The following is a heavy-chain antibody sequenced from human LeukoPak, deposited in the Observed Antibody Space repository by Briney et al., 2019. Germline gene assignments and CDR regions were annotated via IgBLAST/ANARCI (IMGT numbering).Heavy chain of an antibody. J-gene: IGHJ4*02. Sequence: SETLSLTCAVYGGSFSGYYWSWIRQPPGKGLEWIGEINHSGSTNYNPSLKSRVTISVDTSKNQFSLKLTSVTAADTAVYYCARDPVAGTRGFDYWGQGTLVTVSS. CDR2: INHSGST. CDR1: GGSFSGYY. D-gene: IGHD6-19*01. V-gene: IGHV4-34*01. CDR3: ARDPVAGTRGFDY.